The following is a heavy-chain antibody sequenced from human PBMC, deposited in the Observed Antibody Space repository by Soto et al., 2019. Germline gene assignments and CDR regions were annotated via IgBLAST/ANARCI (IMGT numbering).Heavy chain of an antibody. CDR3: ASLSTVTTSDY. V-gene: IGHV3-11*01. D-gene: IGHD4-17*01. CDR1: GFTFSDYY. J-gene: IGHJ4*02. Sequence: PGGSLRLSCAASGFTFSDYYMSWIRQAPGKGLEWVSYISSSGSTIYYADSVKGRFTISRDNAKNSLYPQMNSLRAEDTAVYYSASLSTVTTSDYWGQGTLVTVS. CDR2: ISSSGSTI.